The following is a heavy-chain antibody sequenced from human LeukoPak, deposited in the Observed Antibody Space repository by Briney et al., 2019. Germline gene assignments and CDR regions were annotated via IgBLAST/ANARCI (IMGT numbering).Heavy chain of an antibody. CDR2: IYSGGST. Sequence: GGSLRLSCAASGFTVSSNYMSWVRQAPGKGLEWVSVIYSGGSTYYADSVKGRFTIYRDNSKNTLYLQMNSLRAEDTAVYYCAKDGGEYYDILTGYYPRLYYMDVWGKGTTVTISS. D-gene: IGHD3-9*01. CDR1: GFTVSSNY. V-gene: IGHV3-53*01. J-gene: IGHJ6*03. CDR3: AKDGGEYYDILTGYYPRLYYMDV.